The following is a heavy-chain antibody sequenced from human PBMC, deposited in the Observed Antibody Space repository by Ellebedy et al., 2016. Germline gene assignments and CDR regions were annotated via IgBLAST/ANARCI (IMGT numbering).Heavy chain of an antibody. CDR3: ARRIAARPGYYYGMDV. V-gene: IGHV3-7*01. CDR1: GFTFSTYW. D-gene: IGHD6-6*01. Sequence: GESLKISCAASGFTFSTYWMTWLRQAPGKGLEWVANIKPDGSETYYVDSVKGRFTISRDNSKNTLYLQMNSLRVEDTAVYYCARRIAARPGYYYGMDVWGQGTTVTVAS. CDR2: IKPDGSET. J-gene: IGHJ6*02.